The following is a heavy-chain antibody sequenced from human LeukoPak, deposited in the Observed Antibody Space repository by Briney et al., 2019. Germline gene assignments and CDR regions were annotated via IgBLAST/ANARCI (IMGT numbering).Heavy chain of an antibody. CDR3: ASLAAAGTAAFDI. J-gene: IGHJ3*02. CDR2: IYRSGST. D-gene: IGHD6-13*01. CDR1: GGSISSGGYS. V-gene: IGHV4-30-2*01. Sequence: SETLSLTCAVSGGSISSGGYSWSWIRQPPGKGLEWIGYIYRSGSTYYNPSLKSRVTISVDRSKNQFSLKLSSVTAADTAVYYCASLAAAGTAAFDIWGQGTMVTVSS.